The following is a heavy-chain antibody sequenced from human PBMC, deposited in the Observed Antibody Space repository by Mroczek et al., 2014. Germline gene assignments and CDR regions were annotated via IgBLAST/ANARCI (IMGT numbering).Heavy chain of an antibody. CDR2: IYYSGST. J-gene: IGHJ5*02. D-gene: IGHD2-2*01. V-gene: IGHV4-31*03. CDR1: GGSISSGGYY. Sequence: QVQLQESGPGLVKPSQTLSLTCTVSGGSISSGGYYWSWIRQHPGKGLEWIGYIYYSGSTYYNPSLKSRVTISVDTSKNQFSLKLSSVTAADTAVYYCARGAAVVPAASRGALHPWGQGTPGHRLL. CDR3: ARGAAVVPAASRGALHP.